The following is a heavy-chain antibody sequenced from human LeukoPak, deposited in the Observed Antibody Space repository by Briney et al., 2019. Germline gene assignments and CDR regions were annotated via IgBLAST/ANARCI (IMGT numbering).Heavy chain of an antibody. D-gene: IGHD6-13*01. CDR1: GFTFSSYS. CDR2: ISSSSYI. V-gene: IGHV3-21*01. CDR3: AREYSSSWPYYYYGMDV. Sequence: PGGSLRLSCAASGFTFSSYSMNWVRQAPGKGLEWVSSISSSSYIYYADSVKGRFTISRDNAKNSLYLQMNSLRAEDTAVYYCAREYSSSWPYYYYGMDVWGKGTTVTVSS. J-gene: IGHJ6*04.